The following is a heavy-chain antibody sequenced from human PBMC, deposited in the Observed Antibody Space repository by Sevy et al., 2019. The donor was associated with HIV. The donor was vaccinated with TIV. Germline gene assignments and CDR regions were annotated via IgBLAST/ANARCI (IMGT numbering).Heavy chain of an antibody. V-gene: IGHV4-4*02. CDR2: IYPSGKV. J-gene: IGHJ4*02. Sequence: SETLSLTCSVSDDSITSTIWWSWVRQPPGKGLEWIGEIYPSGKVNYNPSLKSRVTISVDMSKSQFSLKLTSVTAADPAVYYCAREGTPAAFDYWAQGTLVTVSS. CDR1: DDSITSTIW. CDR3: AREGTPAAFDY. D-gene: IGHD6-25*01.